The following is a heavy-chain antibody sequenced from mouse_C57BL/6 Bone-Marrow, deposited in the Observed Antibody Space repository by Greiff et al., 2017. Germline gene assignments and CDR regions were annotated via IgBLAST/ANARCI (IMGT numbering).Heavy chain of an antibody. CDR2: IDPEIGDT. D-gene: IGHD2-3*01. V-gene: IGHV14-4*01. CDR1: GFNIKDDY. CDR3: SSFDVNYFDF. J-gene: IGHJ2*01. Sequence: EVQLQQSGAELVRPGASVKLSCTASGFNIKDDYIHWVKQRPEQGLEWIGRIDPEIGDTEYASKFQGKATIKSDTSSNTAYLQLSSLTSEDTAVYYCSSFDVNYFDFWGQGTPLTVAS.